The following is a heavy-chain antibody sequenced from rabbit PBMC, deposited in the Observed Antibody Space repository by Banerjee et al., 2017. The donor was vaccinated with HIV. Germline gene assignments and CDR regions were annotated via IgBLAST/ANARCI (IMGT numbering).Heavy chain of an antibody. CDR3: ARDLDGVIGWNFGW. D-gene: IGHD1-1*01. V-gene: IGHV1S40*01. J-gene: IGHJ4*01. CDR2: IAGSSSDFT. CDR1: GFSFSSNDY. Sequence: QSLEESGGDLVKPGASLTLTCTASGFSFSSNDYMCWVRQAPGKGLEWISCIAGSSSDFTYSATWAKGRFTCSKTSSTTVTLQMTSLTAADTATYFCARDLDGVIGWNFGWWGPGTLVTVS.